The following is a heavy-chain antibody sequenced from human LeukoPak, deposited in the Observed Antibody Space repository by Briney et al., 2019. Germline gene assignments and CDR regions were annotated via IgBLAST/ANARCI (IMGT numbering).Heavy chain of an antibody. CDR2: IYHSGST. J-gene: IGHJ4*02. CDR1: GYSISSGYY. V-gene: IGHV4-38-2*02. D-gene: IGHD1-26*01. CDR3: ARSGGTWSYNY. Sequence: SETLSLTCTVSGYSISSGYYWGWIRPPPGKGLEWIGSIYHSGSTYYNPSLKSRVTISADTSKNQFSLTLTSVTAADTAVYYCARSGGTWSYNYWGQGTLVTVSS.